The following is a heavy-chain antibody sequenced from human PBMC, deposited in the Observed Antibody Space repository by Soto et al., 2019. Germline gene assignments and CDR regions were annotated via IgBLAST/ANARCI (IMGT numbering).Heavy chain of an antibody. CDR3: ARATGVLYFDY. Sequence: EASVNVSCKASGYTFTGYYMHWVRQAPGQGLEWMGWINPNSGGTNYAQKFQGWVTMTRDTSISTAYMELSRLRSDDTAVYYCARATGVLYFDYWGQGTLVTVSS. CDR1: GYTFTGYY. J-gene: IGHJ4*02. V-gene: IGHV1-2*04. CDR2: INPNSGGT.